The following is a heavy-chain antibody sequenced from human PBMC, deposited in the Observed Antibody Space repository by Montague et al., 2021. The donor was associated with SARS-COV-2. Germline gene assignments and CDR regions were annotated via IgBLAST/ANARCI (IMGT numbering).Heavy chain of an antibody. CDR3: ATLARGLFDHGMDV. J-gene: IGHJ6*02. CDR2: ITSDSSNI. D-gene: IGHD5-12*01. Sequence: SLRLSCAASGFTFSRHGVNWVRQAPGKGLEWVSYITSDSSNIYYAGFVEGRFTISRDNAKNSLYLHMNSLRVGDTAVYYCATLARGLFDHGMDVWGQGTTVTVSS. CDR1: GFTFSRHG. V-gene: IGHV3-48*03.